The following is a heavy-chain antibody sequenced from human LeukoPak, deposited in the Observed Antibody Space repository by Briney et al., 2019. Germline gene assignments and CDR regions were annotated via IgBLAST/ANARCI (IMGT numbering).Heavy chain of an antibody. CDR1: GGSISSDGYY. J-gene: IGHJ6*03. CDR3: ARVGFFDDSRYYYYMDV. D-gene: IGHD3-22*01. Sequence: SETLSLTCTVSGGSISSDGYYWSWIRQHPGKGLEWIGYISYSGSTYYNPSLKSRVTISVDTSNNQFSLKLSSVTAADTAVYYCARVGFFDDSRYYYYMDVWGKGTTVTVSS. CDR2: ISYSGST. V-gene: IGHV4-31*03.